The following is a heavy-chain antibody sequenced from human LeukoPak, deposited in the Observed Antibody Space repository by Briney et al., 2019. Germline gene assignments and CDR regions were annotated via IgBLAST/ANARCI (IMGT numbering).Heavy chain of an antibody. CDR3: ARWEYDSSGYRPYYFDY. CDR2: IYHSGST. Sequence: YPSETLSLTCTVSGYSISSGYYWGWIRQPPGKGLEWIGSIYHSGSTHYNPSLKSRVTISVDTSKNQFSLKLSSVTAADTAVYYCARWEYDSSGYRPYYFDYWGQGTLVTVSS. V-gene: IGHV4-38-2*02. J-gene: IGHJ4*02. D-gene: IGHD3-22*01. CDR1: GYSISSGYY.